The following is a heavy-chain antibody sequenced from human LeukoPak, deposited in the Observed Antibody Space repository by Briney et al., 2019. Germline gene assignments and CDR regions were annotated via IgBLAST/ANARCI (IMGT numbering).Heavy chain of an antibody. CDR1: GFTFSSDY. CDR2: IYSGGST. D-gene: IGHD2-21*01. V-gene: IGHV3-53*01. CDR3: ARDLSAAYDF. J-gene: IGHJ4*02. Sequence: GGSLRLSCAASGFTFSSDYMSWVRQAPGKGLEWVSVIYSGGSTYYAGSVKGRFTISRDNSKSALYLEMNSLRVEDSGIYYCARDLSAAYDFWGQGVVVTVSS.